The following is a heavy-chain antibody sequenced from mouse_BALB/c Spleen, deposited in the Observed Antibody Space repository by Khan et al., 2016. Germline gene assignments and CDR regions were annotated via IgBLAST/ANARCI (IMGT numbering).Heavy chain of an antibody. Sequence: EVELVESGGGLVKPGGSLKLSCAASGFTFSSYAMSWVRQTPEKRLEWVASISSGGSTYYPDSGKGRVTTSRDNARNSRYLQMSSLRAEETAMYYCARGYDYDDYWAQGPTLTVSS. J-gene: IGHJ2*01. CDR2: ISSGGST. D-gene: IGHD2-4*01. CDR3: ARGYDYDDY. V-gene: IGHV5-6-5*01. CDR1: GFTFSSYA.